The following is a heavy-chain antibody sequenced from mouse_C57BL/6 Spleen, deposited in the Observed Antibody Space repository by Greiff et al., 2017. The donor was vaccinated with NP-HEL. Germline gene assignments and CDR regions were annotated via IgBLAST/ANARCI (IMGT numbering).Heavy chain of an antibody. CDR3: ARERSSGYIDY. V-gene: IGHV1-80*01. CDR1: GYAFSSYW. Sequence: QVQLQQSGAELVKPGASVKISCKASGYAFSSYWMNWVKQRPGKGLEWIGQIYPGDGDTNYNGKFKGKATLTADKSASTAYMQLSSLTSADSAVYFCARERSSGYIDYWGQGTTLTVSS. CDR2: IYPGDGDT. J-gene: IGHJ2*01. D-gene: IGHD3-2*02.